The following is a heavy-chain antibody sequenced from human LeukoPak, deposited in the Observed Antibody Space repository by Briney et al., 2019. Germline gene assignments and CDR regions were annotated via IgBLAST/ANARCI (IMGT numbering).Heavy chain of an antibody. D-gene: IGHD5-12*01. J-gene: IGHJ5*02. CDR2: IIPIFGTA. CDR1: GGTFSSYA. Sequence: SVKVSCKASGGTFSSYAISWVRQAPGQGLGWMGGIIPIFGTANYAQKFQGRVTITADESTSTAYMELSSLRSEDTAVYYCARGSYSGYDLYWFDPWGQGTLVTVSS. CDR3: ARGSYSGYDLYWFDP. V-gene: IGHV1-69*13.